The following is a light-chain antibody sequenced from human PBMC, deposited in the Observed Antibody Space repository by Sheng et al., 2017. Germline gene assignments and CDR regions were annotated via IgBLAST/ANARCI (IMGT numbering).Light chain of an antibody. J-gene: IGKJ2*01. V-gene: IGKV3-15*01. Sequence: EIVMTQSPATLSVSPGERATLSCRASQSVNINLAWYQQKPGQAPRLLIYNAFTRATGIPARFSGSGSGTEFTLSISSPQSEDVALYYCQHYNNWPPEYTFGQGTKLGI. CDR1: QSVNIN. CDR2: NAF. CDR3: QHYNNWPPEYT.